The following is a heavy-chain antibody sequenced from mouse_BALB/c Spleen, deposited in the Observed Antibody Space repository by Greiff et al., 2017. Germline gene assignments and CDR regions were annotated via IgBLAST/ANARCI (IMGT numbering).Heavy chain of an antibody. Sequence: VQLQQSGPGLVAPSQSLSITCTVSGFSLTSYDISWIRQPPGKGLEWLGVIWTGGGTNYNSAFMSRLSISKDNSKRQVFLKMNSLQTDDTAIYYCVRDITTVVATDAMDYWGQGTSVTVSS. J-gene: IGHJ4*01. CDR2: IWTGGGT. CDR3: VRDITTVVATDAMDY. V-gene: IGHV2-9-2*01. D-gene: IGHD1-1*01. CDR1: GFSLTSYD.